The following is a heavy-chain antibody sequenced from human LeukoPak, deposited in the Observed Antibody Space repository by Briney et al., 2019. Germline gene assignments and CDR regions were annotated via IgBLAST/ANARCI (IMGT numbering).Heavy chain of an antibody. J-gene: IGHJ5*02. D-gene: IGHD6-13*01. CDR3: ARDEGGIGSSNWHARKAEIPYWFDP. Sequence: GGSLRLSCEVSGFPFTLYSMNWVRQAPGKGLEWLSYISSSTNTIYYADSVKGRFTISRDNAKNSLYLQMNSLRAEDTAMYYCARDEGGIGSSNWHARKAEIPYWFDPWGQGTLVTVSS. CDR2: ISSSTNTI. CDR1: GFPFTLYS. V-gene: IGHV3-48*04.